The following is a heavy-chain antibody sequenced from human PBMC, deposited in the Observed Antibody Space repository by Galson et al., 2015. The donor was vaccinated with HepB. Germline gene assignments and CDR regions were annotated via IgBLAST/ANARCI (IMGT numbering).Heavy chain of an antibody. Sequence: SVKVSCKASGYTFTGYYMHWVRQAPGQGLEWMGRINPNSGGTNYAQKFQGRVTMTRDTSISTAYMELSRLRSDDTAVYYCARAYCSSTSCYRRELWYYYYMDVWGKGTTVTVSS. J-gene: IGHJ6*03. CDR3: ARAYCSSTSCYRRELWYYYYMDV. D-gene: IGHD2-2*01. V-gene: IGHV1-2*06. CDR1: GYTFTGYY. CDR2: INPNSGGT.